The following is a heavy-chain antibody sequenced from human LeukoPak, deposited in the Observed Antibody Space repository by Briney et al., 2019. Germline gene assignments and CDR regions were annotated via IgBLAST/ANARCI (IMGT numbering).Heavy chain of an antibody. V-gene: IGHV3-23*01. CDR2: FSGSGTST. CDR3: AKDSRLLRGVVTTAFDS. CDR1: GFTFSDYY. Sequence: GGSLRLSCAASGFTFSDYYMSWIRQTPGKGLEWVAAFSGSGTSTYYADSVKGRFTISRDNSKNILFLQMSSLRVEDTAIYYCAKDSRLLRGVVTTAFDSWGQGTLVTVSS. D-gene: IGHD3-3*01. J-gene: IGHJ4*02.